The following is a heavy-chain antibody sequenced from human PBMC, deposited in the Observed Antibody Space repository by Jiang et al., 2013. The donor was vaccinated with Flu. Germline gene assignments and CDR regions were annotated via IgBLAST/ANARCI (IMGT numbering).Heavy chain of an antibody. Sequence: GLVKPSQTLSLTCDISGGSVSSNRAAWNWIRQSPSRGLEWLGRTYYRSKWYNDYAVSVKSRITINADTSKNQFSLQLNSVTPEDTAVYYCASAALVAAAGTGITDYYYYGMDVVGPRDHGHRLL. V-gene: IGHV6-1*01. CDR3: ASAALVAAAGTGITDYYYYGMDV. D-gene: IGHD6-13*01. CDR2: TYYRSKWYN. CDR1: GGSVSSNRAA. J-gene: IGHJ6*02.